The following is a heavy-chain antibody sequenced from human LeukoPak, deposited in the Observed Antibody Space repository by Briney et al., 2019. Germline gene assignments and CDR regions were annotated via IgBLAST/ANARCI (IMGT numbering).Heavy chain of an antibody. CDR1: GFTFSSYA. CDR2: ISGSGGST. J-gene: IGHJ4*02. Sequence: GGSLRLSCAVSGFTFSSYAMSWVRQAPGKGLEWVSAISGSGGSTYNAASVKGPFTISRDNSKNTVYLEMNSLRAEDTAVYYCAKDRRVQLWSIYYFDYWGQGTLVTVSS. CDR3: AKDRRVQLWSIYYFDY. D-gene: IGHD5-18*01. V-gene: IGHV3-23*01.